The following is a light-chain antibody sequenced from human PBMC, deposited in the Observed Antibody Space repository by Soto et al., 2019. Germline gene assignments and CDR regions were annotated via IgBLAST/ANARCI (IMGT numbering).Light chain of an antibody. CDR3: SSFAGSSTFEG. V-gene: IGLV2-14*01. CDR2: DVN. Sequence: QSVLTQPASVSGSPGQSITISCTGTSSDVGAYNYVSWYQHHPDKAPKLIIYDVNNRPSGVSKRFSGSKSGNTASLTISGLQAEDEADYYCSSFAGSSTFEGFGTGTKLTVL. J-gene: IGLJ1*01. CDR1: SSDVGAYNY.